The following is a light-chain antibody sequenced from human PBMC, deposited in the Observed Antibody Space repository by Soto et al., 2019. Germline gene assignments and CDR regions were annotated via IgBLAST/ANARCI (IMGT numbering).Light chain of an antibody. CDR1: QSVSSY. CDR3: QQRSNWPPVT. V-gene: IGKV3-11*01. CDR2: DAS. Sequence: EIVLTQSPAILSLSPGERATLSCRASQSVSSYLAWYQQKPGQAPRLLIYDASNRATGIPARFSGSGSGTDFTLTISSLEPEDFAVYYCQQRSNWPPVTFGPGTKVHIK. J-gene: IGKJ3*01.